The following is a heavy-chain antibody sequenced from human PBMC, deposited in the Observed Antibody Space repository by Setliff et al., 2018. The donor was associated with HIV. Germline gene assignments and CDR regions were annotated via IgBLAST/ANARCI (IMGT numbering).Heavy chain of an antibody. CDR2: IIPIFGTA. CDR3: ASPQPQGANQLLWSFDS. Sequence: EASVKVSCKASGGTFSSQAISWVRQAPGQGLEWMGGIIPIFGTANYAQKFQGRVTITADESTNTAYMELSSLRSEDTAVYYCASPQPQGANQLLWSFDSWGQGALVTVSS. CDR1: GGTFSSQA. J-gene: IGHJ4*02. V-gene: IGHV1-69*13. D-gene: IGHD2-2*01.